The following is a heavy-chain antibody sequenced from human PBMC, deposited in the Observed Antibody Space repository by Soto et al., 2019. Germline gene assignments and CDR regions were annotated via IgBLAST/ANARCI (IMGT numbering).Heavy chain of an antibody. CDR1: GGSISSSSYY. V-gene: IGHV4-39*01. Sequence: SETLSLTCTVSGGSISSSSYYWGWIRQPPGKGLEWIGSIYYSGSTYYNPSLKSRVTISVDTSKNQFSLKLSSVTAADTAVYYCARILGGATTIGWFDPWGQGILVTVSS. CDR2: IYYSGST. CDR3: ARILGGATTIGWFDP. D-gene: IGHD1-26*01. J-gene: IGHJ5*02.